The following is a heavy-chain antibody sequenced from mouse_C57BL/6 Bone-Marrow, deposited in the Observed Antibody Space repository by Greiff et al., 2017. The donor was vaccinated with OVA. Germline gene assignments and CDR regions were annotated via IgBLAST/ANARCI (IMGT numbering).Heavy chain of an antibody. Sequence: EVKLVESGGGLVKPGGSLKLSCAASGFTFSDYGMHWVRQAPEKGLEWVAYISSGSSTIYYAATVKGRSTISRDNAKNTLFLQMTRLRSEDTALDYCARSSYWYVDVWDRGNRATVTA. CDR2: ISSGSSTI. CDR1: GFTFSDYG. J-gene: IGHJ1*03. V-gene: IGHV5-17*01. CDR3: ARSSYWYVDV.